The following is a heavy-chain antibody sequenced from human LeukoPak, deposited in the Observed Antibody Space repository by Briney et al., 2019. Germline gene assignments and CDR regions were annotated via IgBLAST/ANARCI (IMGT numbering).Heavy chain of an antibody. D-gene: IGHD6-19*01. CDR2: IRYDGSNK. CDR3: AKDGLPPAVASTSLDY. CDR1: GFSLGSYG. V-gene: IGHV3-30*02. Sequence: GGSLRLSCAASGFSLGSYGMHWVRQAAGKGLEWVAFIRYDGSNKYYADSVKGRFTISRDKTKNTLYLQMNSLRAEDTAVYYCAKDGLPPAVASTSLDYWGQGTLVTVSS. J-gene: IGHJ4*02.